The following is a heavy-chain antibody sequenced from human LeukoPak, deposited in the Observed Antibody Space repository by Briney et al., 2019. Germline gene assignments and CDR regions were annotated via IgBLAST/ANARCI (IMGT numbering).Heavy chain of an antibody. CDR1: GFTFSSYA. D-gene: IGHD2-2*01. CDR3: AKDPRSHLLGVGY. J-gene: IGHJ4*02. V-gene: IGHV3-30*04. CDR2: ISYDGSNK. Sequence: GGSLRLSCAASGFTFSSYAMHWVRQAPGKGLEWVAVISYDGSNKYYADSVKGRFTISRDNSKNTLYLRMNSLRAEDTAVYYCAKDPRSHLLGVGYWGQGTLVTVSS.